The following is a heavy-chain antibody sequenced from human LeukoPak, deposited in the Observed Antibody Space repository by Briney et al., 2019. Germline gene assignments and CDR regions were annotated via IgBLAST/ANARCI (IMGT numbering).Heavy chain of an antibody. CDR3: ARAKNSEQWLRD. Sequence: ASVKVSCKASGYTFSSYGISWVRQAPGQGPEWMGWISGNNGKTIYAPKVQDGVTMTTSIVTDTAFLELRSLRSDDTAVYYCARAKNSEQWLRDWGQGTLVTVSS. D-gene: IGHD5-12*01. CDR2: ISGNNGKT. CDR1: GYTFSSYG. J-gene: IGHJ4*02. V-gene: IGHV1-18*01.